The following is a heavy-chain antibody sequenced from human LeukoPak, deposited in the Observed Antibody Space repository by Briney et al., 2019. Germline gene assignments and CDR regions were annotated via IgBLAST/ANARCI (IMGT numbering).Heavy chain of an antibody. CDR3: ARLSAGTYFHLDS. CDR2: ISGSGAGT. J-gene: IGHJ4*02. CDR1: GFTFSSYA. Sequence: GGSLRLSCAASGFTFSSYAMSWVRQAPGKGLEWVSSISGSGAGTKYADSVKGRFNISRDNPKNTLYLQMNSLRAEDTAVYYCARLSAGTYFHLDSWGQGTLVTVSS. V-gene: IGHV3-23*01. D-gene: IGHD1-26*01.